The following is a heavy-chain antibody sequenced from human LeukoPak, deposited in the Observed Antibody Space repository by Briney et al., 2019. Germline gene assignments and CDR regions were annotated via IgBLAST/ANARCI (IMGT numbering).Heavy chain of an antibody. D-gene: IGHD6-19*01. Sequence: GGSLRLSCAASGFTFSSYAMSWVRQAPGKGLEWVSAISGSGGSTYYADSVKGRFTISRDNSKNTLDLQMNSLRAEDTAVYYSAQSRRYSSGWYWFDPWGQGTLVTVSS. CDR2: ISGSGGST. CDR3: AQSRRYSSGWYWFDP. CDR1: GFTFSSYA. V-gene: IGHV3-23*01. J-gene: IGHJ5*02.